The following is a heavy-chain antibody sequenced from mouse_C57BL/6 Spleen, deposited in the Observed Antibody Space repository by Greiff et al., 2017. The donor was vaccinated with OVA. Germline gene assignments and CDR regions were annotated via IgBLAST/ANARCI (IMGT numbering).Heavy chain of an antibody. D-gene: IGHD1-1*01. J-gene: IGHJ3*01. Sequence: VQLQESGAELVKPGASVKISCKASGYAFSSYWMNWVKQRPGKGLEWIGQIYPGDGDTNYNGKFKGKATLTADKSSSTAYMQLSSLTSEDSAVYFCAREGSYYGPFAYWGQGTLVTVSA. CDR1: GYAFSSYW. CDR3: AREGSYYGPFAY. V-gene: IGHV1-80*01. CDR2: IYPGDGDT.